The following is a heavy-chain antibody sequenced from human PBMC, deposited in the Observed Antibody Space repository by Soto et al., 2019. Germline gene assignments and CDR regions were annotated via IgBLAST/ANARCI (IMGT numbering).Heavy chain of an antibody. Sequence: SVKVACKASGGTYSSYAISWVRQENRQGLEWMGGIIPIFGTANYAQKFQGRVTVTADESTSTAYMELSSLRSEDTAVYYCARDEDCSSTSCPYYYYYGMDVWGQGTTVTVSS. CDR2: IIPIFGTA. D-gene: IGHD2-2*01. V-gene: IGHV1-69*13. CDR3: ARDEDCSSTSCPYYYYYGMDV. CDR1: GGTYSSYA. J-gene: IGHJ6*02.